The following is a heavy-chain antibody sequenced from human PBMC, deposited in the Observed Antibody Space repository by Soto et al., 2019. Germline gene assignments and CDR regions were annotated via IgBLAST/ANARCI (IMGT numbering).Heavy chain of an antibody. J-gene: IGHJ4*02. CDR3: ARGEGDYYGSGSYYNGPSDY. CDR1: GFTFSSYE. CDR2: ISSSGSTI. D-gene: IGHD3-10*01. Sequence: GSLRLSCAASGFTFSSYEMNWVRQAPGKGLEWVSYISSSGSTIYYADSVKGRFTISRDNAKNSLYLQMNSLRAEDTAVYYCARGEGDYYGSGSYYNGPSDYWGQGTLVTVSS. V-gene: IGHV3-48*03.